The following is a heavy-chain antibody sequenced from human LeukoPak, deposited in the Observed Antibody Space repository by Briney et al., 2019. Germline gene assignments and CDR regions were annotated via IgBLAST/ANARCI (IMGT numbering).Heavy chain of an antibody. CDR2: TYYRSKWYN. V-gene: IGHV6-1*01. J-gene: IGHJ5*02. D-gene: IGHD3-3*01. CDR1: GDSVSSNSAA. Sequence: SQTLSLTCAISGDSVSSNSAAWNWIRRPPSRGLEWLGRTYYRSKWYNDYAVSVKSRITINPDTSKNQFSLQLNSVTPEDTAVYYCAREHRITIFGVVIMDWFDPWGQGTLVTVSS. CDR3: AREHRITIFGVVIMDWFDP.